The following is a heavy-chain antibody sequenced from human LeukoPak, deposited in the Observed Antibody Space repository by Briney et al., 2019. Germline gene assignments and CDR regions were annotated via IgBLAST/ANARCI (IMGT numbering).Heavy chain of an antibody. CDR2: INPNSGGT. J-gene: IGHJ6*02. CDR1: GYTFTGYY. V-gene: IGHV1-2*02. Sequence: GASVKVSCRTSGYTFTGYYMHWVRQAPGQGLEWMGWINPNSGGTISAQKFQGRVTMTGDTSISTAYMELSSLRSDDTAVYYCAIEKKNYYGMDVWGQGTTVTVSS. CDR3: AIEKKNYYGMDV.